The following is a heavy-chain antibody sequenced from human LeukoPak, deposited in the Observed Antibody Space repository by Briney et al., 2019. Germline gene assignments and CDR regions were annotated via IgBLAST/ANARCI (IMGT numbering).Heavy chain of an antibody. CDR1: GYTLTELS. V-gene: IGHV1-24*01. Sequence: ASVKVSCKVSGYTLTELSMHWVRQAPGKGLYWMGGFDPEDGETIYAQKFQGRVTMTEDTSTDTAYMELSSLRFEDTAVYYCATPKTTNDDAFDIWGQGTMVTVSS. CDR2: FDPEDGET. D-gene: IGHD1-1*01. J-gene: IGHJ3*02. CDR3: ATPKTTNDDAFDI.